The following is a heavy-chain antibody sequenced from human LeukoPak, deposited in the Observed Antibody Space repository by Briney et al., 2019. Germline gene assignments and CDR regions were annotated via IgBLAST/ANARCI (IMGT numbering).Heavy chain of an antibody. CDR3: ARDRPTYYYDSSGYFDAFVI. J-gene: IGHJ3*02. Sequence: GGSLRLSCAASGFTFSSSAMSWVRQVPGKGLEWVSGISASGGSTSYADSVKGRFTISRDNSKNTLYLQMNSLRAEDTAVYYCARDRPTYYYDSSGYFDAFVIWGQGTMVTVSS. CDR2: ISASGGST. D-gene: IGHD3-22*01. CDR1: GFTFSSSA. V-gene: IGHV3-23*01.